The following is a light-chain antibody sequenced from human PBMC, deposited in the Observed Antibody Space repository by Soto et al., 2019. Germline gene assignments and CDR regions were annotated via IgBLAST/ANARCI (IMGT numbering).Light chain of an antibody. CDR1: QSITNY. V-gene: IGKV1-39*01. Sequence: DLQMTQSPSSLSASVGDRVTITCRASQSITNYVNWYQQKVGKAPKLLIYAASSLQSGVPSRFGGSGSGTVFTLTISGLQPEDSATYFCQESSSVPFTFGGGTKLEIK. J-gene: IGKJ4*01. CDR2: AAS. CDR3: QESSSVPFT.